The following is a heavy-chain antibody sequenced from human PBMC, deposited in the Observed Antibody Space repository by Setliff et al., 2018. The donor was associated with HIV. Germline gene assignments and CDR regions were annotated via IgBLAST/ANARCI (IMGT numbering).Heavy chain of an antibody. CDR2: IYYSGST. Sequence: SETLSLTCSVSGGSISSSSYYWGWIRQPPGKGLEWIGSIYYSGSTYYNPSLKSRVTIAVDMSKSQLSLNLTSVTAADTAVYYCARQAGTYWGFVYYMDVCGKGTTVTVS. J-gene: IGHJ6*03. CDR3: ARQAGTYWGFVYYMDV. CDR1: GGSISSSSYY. V-gene: IGHV4-39*01. D-gene: IGHD7-27*01.